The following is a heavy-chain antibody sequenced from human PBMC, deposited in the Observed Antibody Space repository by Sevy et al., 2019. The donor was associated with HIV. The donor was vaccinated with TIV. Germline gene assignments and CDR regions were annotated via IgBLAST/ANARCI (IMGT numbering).Heavy chain of an antibody. CDR2: ISSSSNYI. Sequence: GGSLRLSCAASVFTFSTYTMNWVRQAPGKGLQWVSSISSSSNYIYYADSVKGRFTISRDNAKNSLYIQMNSLRAEDTAVYYCARPYGSGSWEAFDIWGQGTMVTVSS. J-gene: IGHJ3*02. CDR3: ARPYGSGSWEAFDI. V-gene: IGHV3-21*01. D-gene: IGHD3-10*01. CDR1: VFTFSTYT.